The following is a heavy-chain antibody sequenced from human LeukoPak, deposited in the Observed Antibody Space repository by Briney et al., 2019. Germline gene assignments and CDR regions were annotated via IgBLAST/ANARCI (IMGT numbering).Heavy chain of an antibody. CDR1: GGSISSSSYY. CDR2: LYYSGST. J-gene: IGHJ3*02. D-gene: IGHD2-8*01. CDR3: ARVVSNGDRAAFDI. Sequence: SETLSLTCTVSGGSISSSSYYWGWIRQPPGKGLEWIGYLYYSGSTNYNPSLKSRVTISIDTSKNQFSLKLSSVTAADTAVYYCARVVSNGDRAAFDIWGQGTMVTVSS. V-gene: IGHV4-61*05.